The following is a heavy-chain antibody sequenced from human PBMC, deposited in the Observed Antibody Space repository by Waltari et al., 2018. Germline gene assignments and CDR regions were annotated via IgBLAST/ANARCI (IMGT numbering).Heavy chain of an antibody. CDR3: AGPGGTYYGMDV. J-gene: IGHJ6*02. V-gene: IGHV4-38-2*01. CDR2: IYHSGST. CDR1: GYSISSGYY. Sequence: QVQLQESGPGLVKPSATLSLTCAVSGYSISSGYYWGWLRPPPGKGLKWIGSIYHSGSTYYNPSLKSRVTISVDTSKNQFSLKLSSVTAADTAVYYCAGPGGTYYGMDVWGQGTTVTVSS. D-gene: IGHD3-10*01.